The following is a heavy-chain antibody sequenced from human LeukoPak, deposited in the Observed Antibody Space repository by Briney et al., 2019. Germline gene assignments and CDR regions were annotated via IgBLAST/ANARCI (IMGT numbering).Heavy chain of an antibody. CDR2: ISGSGGST. Sequence: GSLRLSCAASGFTFSSYGMSWVRQAPGKGLEWVSAISGSGGSTYYADSVKGRFTISRDNSKNTLYLQMNSLRAEDTAVYYCAKDALRYFDWLLFLFDYWGQGTLVTVSS. D-gene: IGHD3-9*01. CDR1: GFTFSSYG. V-gene: IGHV3-23*01. J-gene: IGHJ4*02. CDR3: AKDALRYFDWLLFLFDY.